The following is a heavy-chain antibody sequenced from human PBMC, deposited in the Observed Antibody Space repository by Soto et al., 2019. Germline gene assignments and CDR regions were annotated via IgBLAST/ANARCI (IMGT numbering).Heavy chain of an antibody. CDR3: ARDRYGDYSRGYFDY. J-gene: IGHJ4*02. Sequence: SVKVSCKASGVTFSNYAINWVLHAPGQGLEWMGGIIPIFGPANYAQRFKGRVTITADESTSTAYMELSSLRFEDTAVYYCARDRYGDYSRGYFDYWGQGTLVTVSS. V-gene: IGHV1-69*13. D-gene: IGHD4-17*01. CDR1: GVTFSNYA. CDR2: IIPIFGPA.